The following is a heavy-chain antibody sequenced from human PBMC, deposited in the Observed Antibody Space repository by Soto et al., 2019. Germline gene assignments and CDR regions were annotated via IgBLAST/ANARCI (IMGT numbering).Heavy chain of an antibody. CDR1: GFTFSTSG. V-gene: IGHV3-23*01. Sequence: EVQLLESGGGLVQPGGSLRLSCAASGFTFSTSGMLWVRQPPGEGLEWVSAIGPNPANTKYTDSVKGRFTISRDNSKNRVSLQMSPLRPEDTALFYGAPARHCSSDACPAAEWGQETLITVPS. CDR3: APARHCSSDACPAAE. CDR2: IGPNPANT. D-gene: IGHD2-2*01. J-gene: IGHJ4*02.